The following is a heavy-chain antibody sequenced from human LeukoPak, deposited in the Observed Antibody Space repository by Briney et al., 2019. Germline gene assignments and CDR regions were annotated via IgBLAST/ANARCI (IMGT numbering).Heavy chain of an antibody. D-gene: IGHD6-6*01. J-gene: IGHJ5*02. CDR1: AFTFSSYW. V-gene: IGHV3-74*01. CDR3: ARDSSSTLFDP. CDR2: INSDGSST. Sequence: GGSLRLSCAASAFTFSSYWMHWVRQAPGKGLVWVSRINSDGSSTSYADSVKGRFTISRDNAKNTLYLQMNSLRAEDTAVYYCARDSSSTLFDPWGQGTLVTVSS.